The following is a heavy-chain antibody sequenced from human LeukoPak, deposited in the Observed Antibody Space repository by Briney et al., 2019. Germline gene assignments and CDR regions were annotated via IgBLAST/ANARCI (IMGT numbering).Heavy chain of an antibody. J-gene: IGHJ4*02. CDR2: IIPIFGTA. Sequence: ATVKVSCKASGGTLSSYAISWVRQAPGQGLEWMGGIIPIFGTANYAQKFQGRVTITTDESTSTAYMELSSLRSEDTAVYYCARVQMATSYYFDYWGQGTLVTVSS. CDR1: GGTLSSYA. CDR3: ARVQMATSYYFDY. V-gene: IGHV1-69*05. D-gene: IGHD5-24*01.